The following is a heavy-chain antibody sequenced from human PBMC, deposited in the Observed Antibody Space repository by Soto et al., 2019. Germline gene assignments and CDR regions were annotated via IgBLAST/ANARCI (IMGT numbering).Heavy chain of an antibody. Sequence: TSETLSLTCTVSGGSVSRDNYYWGWIRQPPGEGLEWIGNVHSSGSTYYNPSLKSRVTISIDTSKNQFSLKLSSVTAADTAVYYCAIAYKYYYDTSGCWDHWGQGTLVTVSS. J-gene: IGHJ4*02. D-gene: IGHD3-22*01. V-gene: IGHV4-39*01. CDR2: VHSSGST. CDR1: GGSVSRDNYY. CDR3: AIAYKYYYDTSGCWDH.